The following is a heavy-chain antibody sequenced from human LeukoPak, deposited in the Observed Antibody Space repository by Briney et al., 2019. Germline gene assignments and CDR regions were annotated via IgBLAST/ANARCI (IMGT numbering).Heavy chain of an antibody. CDR2: IYYWGNT. V-gene: IGHV4-59*11. Sequence: SETLSLTCIVSGGSITGHYWSWIRQPPGKGLEWIGDIYYWGNTNYSPSLKSRLSMSVDTSKNQFSLKLSSVTTADTAVYYCARVRDTSGYFYDLDYWGQGTLVTVSS. CDR3: ARVRDTSGYFYDLDY. D-gene: IGHD3-22*01. CDR1: GGSITGHY. J-gene: IGHJ4*02.